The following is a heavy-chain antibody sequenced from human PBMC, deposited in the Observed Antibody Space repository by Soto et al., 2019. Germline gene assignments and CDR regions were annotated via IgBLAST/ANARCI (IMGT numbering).Heavy chain of an antibody. CDR2: IYYSGRT. V-gene: IGHV4-30-4*01. Sequence: QMQLQESGPGLVKPSQTLSLTCTVSGGSISSGDYYWSWIRQPPGKGLEWIGHIYYSGRTYYKPSLKSRVATSLDTSKYQFSLKLTSVTAADTAVYYCARVGFTYGTASVWGQGTLVTVSS. CDR1: GGSISSGDYY. CDR3: ARVGFTYGTASV. D-gene: IGHD3-10*01. J-gene: IGHJ4*02.